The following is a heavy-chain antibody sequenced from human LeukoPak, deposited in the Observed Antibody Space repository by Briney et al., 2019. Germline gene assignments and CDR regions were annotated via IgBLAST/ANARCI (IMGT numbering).Heavy chain of an antibody. CDR3: ARDRYYDYVWGSYRFDY. CDR2: IYTSGST. Sequence: SETLSLTCTVSGGSISSYYWSWIRQPAGKGLVWIGRIYTSGSTNYNPSLKSRVTMSVDTSKNQFSLKLSSVTAADTAVYYCARDRYYDYVWGSYRFDYWGQGTLVTVSS. D-gene: IGHD3-16*02. CDR1: GGSISSYY. V-gene: IGHV4-4*07. J-gene: IGHJ4*02.